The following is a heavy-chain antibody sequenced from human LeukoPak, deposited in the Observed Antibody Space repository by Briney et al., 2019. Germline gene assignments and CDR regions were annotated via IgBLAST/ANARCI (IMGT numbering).Heavy chain of an antibody. D-gene: IGHD6-13*01. J-gene: IGHJ4*02. V-gene: IGHV1-3*01. CDR2: INAVNGNT. Sequence: ASVKGSCKASGYTFTSYAMHWVRQAPGQRLEWMGWINAVNGNTKYSQKFQGRVTITRDTSASTAYMELSSLRSEDTAVYYCARDRGYSSSFHFDYWGQGTLVTVSS. CDR1: GYTFTSYA. CDR3: ARDRGYSSSFHFDY.